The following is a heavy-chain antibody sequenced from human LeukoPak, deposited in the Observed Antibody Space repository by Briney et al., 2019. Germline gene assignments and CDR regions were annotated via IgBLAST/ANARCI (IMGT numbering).Heavy chain of an antibody. Sequence: GGSLRLSCAASGFTFDDYAMHWVRQAPGKGLEWVSGISWNRGSIGYADSAKGRFTISRDNAKNSLYLQMNSLRAEDTALYYCAKDMCSSTSCYGYFDYWGQGTLVTVSS. CDR2: ISWNRGSI. J-gene: IGHJ4*02. D-gene: IGHD2-2*01. CDR3: AKDMCSSTSCYGYFDY. V-gene: IGHV3-9*01. CDR1: GFTFDDYA.